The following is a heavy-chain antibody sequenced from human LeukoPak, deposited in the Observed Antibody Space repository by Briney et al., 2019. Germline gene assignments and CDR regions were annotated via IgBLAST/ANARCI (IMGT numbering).Heavy chain of an antibody. CDR2: ISAYNGNT. CDR1: GYTFTSYG. Sequence: ASVKVSCKASGYTFTSYGISWVRQAPGQGLEWLGWISAYNGNTNYAQKLQGRVTMTTDTSTSTAYVELRSLRSDDTAVYYCASANGSGSYYDPDYWGQGTLVTVSS. D-gene: IGHD1-26*01. CDR3: ASANGSGSYYDPDY. J-gene: IGHJ4*02. V-gene: IGHV1-18*01.